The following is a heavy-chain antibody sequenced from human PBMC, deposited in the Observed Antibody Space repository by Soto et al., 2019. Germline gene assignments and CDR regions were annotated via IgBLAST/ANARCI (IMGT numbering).Heavy chain of an antibody. CDR3: ARAAPAGSADF. Sequence: PSETLSLTCPVSGGSNIRDGYYWSWIRQHPGKVLEWIAYISYSGSSYSNPSLKSRVTISADTPKNQFSLRLTSVTAADTAVYFCARAAPAGSADFWGQGTLVT. J-gene: IGHJ4*02. CDR1: GGSNIRDGYY. V-gene: IGHV4-31*03. CDR2: ISYSGSS. D-gene: IGHD6-13*01.